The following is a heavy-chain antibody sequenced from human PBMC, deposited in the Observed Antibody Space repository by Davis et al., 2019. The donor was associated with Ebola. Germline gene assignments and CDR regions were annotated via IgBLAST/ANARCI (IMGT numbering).Heavy chain of an antibody. V-gene: IGHV4-39*01. D-gene: IGHD3-10*01. Sequence: MPSETLSLTCSVSGDSINSGTYFWGWIRQPPGKGLEWVGTVYYSGTTYYNPSLKSRLTISVDTSRNQFSLNLRSVTATDTAVYYCARQTYSGSGSGFDPWGPGTLVTVSS. CDR2: VYYSGTT. J-gene: IGHJ5*02. CDR3: ARQTYSGSGSGFDP. CDR1: GDSINSGTYF.